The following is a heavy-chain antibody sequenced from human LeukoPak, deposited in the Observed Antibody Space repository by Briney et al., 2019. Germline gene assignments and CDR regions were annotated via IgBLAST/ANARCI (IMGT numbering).Heavy chain of an antibody. CDR3: AGGGRGYYDSSGFWGSWFDP. Sequence: ASVKVSCKASGYTFTGYYMNWVRQAPGQGLEWMGWINPNSGGTNYAQTFQGRVTMTRDTSISTAYMELSRLRSDDTAVYYGAGGGRGYYDSSGFWGSWFDPWGQGTLVTVSS. CDR1: GYTFTGYY. CDR2: INPNSGGT. V-gene: IGHV1-2*02. D-gene: IGHD3-22*01. J-gene: IGHJ5*02.